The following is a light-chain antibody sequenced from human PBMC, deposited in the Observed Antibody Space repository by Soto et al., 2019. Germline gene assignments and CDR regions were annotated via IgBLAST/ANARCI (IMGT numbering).Light chain of an antibody. CDR1: QTVSSNY. Sequence: EIILTQSPDTLSLSPGARATLSCRASQTVSSNYLAWCQQRPGHAPRLLIYGASTRAAGIPDRFSGSGAGTDFTLTISRLEHEDFAVYYCQQSATFGPGTKVDI. CDR3: QQSAT. J-gene: IGKJ3*01. CDR2: GAS. V-gene: IGKV3-20*01.